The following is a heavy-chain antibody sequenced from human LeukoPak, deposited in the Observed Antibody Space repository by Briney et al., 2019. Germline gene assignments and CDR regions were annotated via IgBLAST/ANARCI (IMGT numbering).Heavy chain of an antibody. V-gene: IGHV5-51*01. J-gene: IGHJ4*02. D-gene: IGHD5-18*01. CDR2: IYPDDSEI. Sequence: GESLKISCKASGYDFSRFWIAWVRQMPGKGLEWMAIIYPDDSEIRYSPSFQGQVTISADKSISTAYLQWSSLKASDTAMYYCARWGGGYSYGYIDYWGQGTLVTVSS. CDR1: GYDFSRFW. CDR3: ARWGGGYSYGYIDY.